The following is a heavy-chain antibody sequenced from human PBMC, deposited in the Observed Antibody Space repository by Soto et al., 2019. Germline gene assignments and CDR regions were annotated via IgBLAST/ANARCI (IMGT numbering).Heavy chain of an antibody. CDR3: ARDRLLRITMVRGVTEFDY. CDR1: GGSISSGDYY. CDR2: IYYSGST. J-gene: IGHJ4*02. Sequence: QVQLQESGPGLVKPSQTLSLTCTVSGGSISSGDYYWSWIRQPPGKGLEWIGYIYYSGSTYYNPSIKSRVTISVDTSKNQFSLKLSSVTAADTAVYYCARDRLLRITMVRGVTEFDYWGQGTLVTVSS. D-gene: IGHD3-10*01. V-gene: IGHV4-30-4*01.